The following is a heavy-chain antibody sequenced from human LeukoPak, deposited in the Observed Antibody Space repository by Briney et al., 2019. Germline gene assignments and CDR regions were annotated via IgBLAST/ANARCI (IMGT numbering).Heavy chain of an antibody. V-gene: IGHV4-59*08. CDR3: ARQHYTNWFDP. CDR2: IYYSGST. Sequence: SETLSLTCTVSGGSISSYYRSWIRQPPGKGLEWIGYIYYSGSTNYNPSLKSRVTISVDTSKNQFSLKLSSVTAADTAVYYCARQHYTNWFDPWGQGTLVTVSS. D-gene: IGHD4-11*01. J-gene: IGHJ5*02. CDR1: GGSISSYY.